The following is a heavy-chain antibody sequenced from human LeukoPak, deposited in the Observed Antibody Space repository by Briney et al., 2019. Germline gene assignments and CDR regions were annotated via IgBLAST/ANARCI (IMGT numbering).Heavy chain of an antibody. CDR2: INPSGGST. CDR1: GYTFTSYY. V-gene: IGHV1-46*01. D-gene: IGHD6-19*01. CDR3: ARDDVAGTLWFDP. J-gene: IGHJ5*02. Sequence: APVKVSCKASGYTFTSYYMHWVRQAPGQGLEWMGIINPSGGSTSYAQKFQGRVTMTRDTSTSTVYMELSSLRSEDTAVYYCARDDVAGTLWFDPWGQGTLVTVSS.